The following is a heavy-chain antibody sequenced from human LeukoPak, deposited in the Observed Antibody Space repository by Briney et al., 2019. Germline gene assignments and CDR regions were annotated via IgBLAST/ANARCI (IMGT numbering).Heavy chain of an antibody. D-gene: IGHD2-21*02. J-gene: IGHJ6*03. Sequence: GGSLRLSCAASGFTFRGYWMHWVRQAPGKGLVWVSRINTDESSTDYADSVRGRFTISRDNAKNTLYLQMNSLRAEDTAVYYCARAASSTRVTYMDVWGKGTTVTVSS. V-gene: IGHV3-74*01. CDR3: ARAASSTRVTYMDV. CDR2: INTDESST. CDR1: GFTFRGYW.